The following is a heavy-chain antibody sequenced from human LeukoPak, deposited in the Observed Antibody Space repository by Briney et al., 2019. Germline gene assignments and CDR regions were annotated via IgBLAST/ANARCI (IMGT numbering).Heavy chain of an antibody. CDR3: ASVGGWTNFDY. CDR2: IYYSGST. D-gene: IGHD3-16*01. V-gene: IGHV4-59*01. Sequence: PSETLSLTCTVSGGSISSYYWSWIRQPPGKGLEWIGYIYYSGSTNYNPSLKSRVTISVDTSKNQFSLKLSSVTAADTAVYYCASVGGWTNFDYWGQGTLVTVSS. CDR1: GGSISSYY. J-gene: IGHJ4*02.